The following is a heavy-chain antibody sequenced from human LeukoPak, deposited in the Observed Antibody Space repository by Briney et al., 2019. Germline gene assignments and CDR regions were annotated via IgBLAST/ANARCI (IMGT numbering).Heavy chain of an antibody. CDR1: GYTFISYG. CDR3: ARIDYYDSSGYSLVPFDY. V-gene: IGHV1-18*01. J-gene: IGHJ4*02. Sequence: ASVKVSCKASGYTFISYGISWVRQAPGQGLEWMGWISAYNGNTNNAQKLQGRVTMTTDTSTSTAYMELRSLRSDDTAVYYCARIDYYDSSGYSLVPFDYWGQGTLVAVSS. D-gene: IGHD3-22*01. CDR2: ISAYNGNT.